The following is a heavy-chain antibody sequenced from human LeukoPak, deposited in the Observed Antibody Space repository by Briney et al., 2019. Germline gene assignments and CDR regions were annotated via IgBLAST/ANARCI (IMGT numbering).Heavy chain of an antibody. CDR1: GGSIGSYY. D-gene: IGHD3-22*01. CDR3: ARHRGYDRSGCYFLDAFDI. CDR2: IYTSGST. J-gene: IGHJ3*02. V-gene: IGHV4-4*09. Sequence: SETLSLTCTVSGGSIGSYYWSGIRQPPGKGLEWIGYIYTSGSTNYNPSLKSRVTISLDTSKNQFSLKLTSVTAADTAVYYCARHRGYDRSGCYFLDAFDIWGQGTMVTVSS.